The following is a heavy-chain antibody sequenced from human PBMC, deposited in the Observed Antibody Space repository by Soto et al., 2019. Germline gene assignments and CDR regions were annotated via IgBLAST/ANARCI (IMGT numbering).Heavy chain of an antibody. D-gene: IGHD3-10*01. CDR3: ARARWAGVGPGRVLVHYYGMDV. CDR1: GGSLSSHY. Sequence: HVQLQESGPGLVKPSETLALTCTVSGGSLSSHYWSWIRQPDGKGLEWIVRIYTGGNTNVRPSLSSRGSMSIYTSKNQFSLIMNSVTAADTAVYYCARARWAGVGPGRVLVHYYGMDVGAKGPPSPSP. J-gene: IGHJ6*02. V-gene: IGHV4-4*07. CDR2: IYTGGNT.